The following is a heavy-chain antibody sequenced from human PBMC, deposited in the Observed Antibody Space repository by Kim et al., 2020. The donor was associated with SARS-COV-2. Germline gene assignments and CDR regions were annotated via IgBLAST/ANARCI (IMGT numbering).Heavy chain of an antibody. Sequence: GGSLRLSCAASGFTFSSYAMSWVRQAPGKGLEWVSDISGSGGSTYYADSVKGRFTISRDNSKNTLYLQMNSLRAEDTAVYYCAKSAGMVYAKYYFDYWGQGTLVTVSS. J-gene: IGHJ4*02. D-gene: IGHD2-8*01. CDR1: GFTFSSYA. CDR2: ISGSGGST. V-gene: IGHV3-23*01. CDR3: AKSAGMVYAKYYFDY.